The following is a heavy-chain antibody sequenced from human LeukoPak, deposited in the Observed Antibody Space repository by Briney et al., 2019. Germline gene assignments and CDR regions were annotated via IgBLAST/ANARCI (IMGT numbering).Heavy chain of an antibody. CDR3: VRDCSSSSEPFDY. Sequence: GGSLRLSCAASGFTFSSYWMNWVRQAPGKGLEWVANIKQDGSEKYYVDSVKGRFTISRDNAKNSMYLQMNSLRADDTAVYYCVRDCSSSSEPFDYWGPRTLVTVSS. CDR1: GFTFSSYW. CDR2: IKQDGSEK. D-gene: IGHD6-6*01. V-gene: IGHV3-7*01. J-gene: IGHJ4*02.